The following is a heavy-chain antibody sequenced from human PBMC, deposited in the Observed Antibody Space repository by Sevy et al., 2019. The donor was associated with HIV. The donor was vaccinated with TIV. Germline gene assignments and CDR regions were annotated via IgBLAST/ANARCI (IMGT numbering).Heavy chain of an antibody. D-gene: IGHD3-22*01. CDR3: ARDRYYDSSGYGGPRDDY. V-gene: IGHV3-7*01. CDR1: GFTFSRYA. J-gene: IGHJ4*02. Sequence: GGSLRLSCAASGFTFSRYAMNWVRQAPGKGLEWVANIKQDGSEKYYVDSVRGRFTISRDNAKNSLYLQMNSLRAEDTAVYYCARDRYYDSSGYGGPRDDYWGQGALVTVSS. CDR2: IKQDGSEK.